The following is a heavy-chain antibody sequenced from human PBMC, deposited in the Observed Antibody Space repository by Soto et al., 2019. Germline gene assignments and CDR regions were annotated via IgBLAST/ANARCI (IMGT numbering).Heavy chain of an antibody. J-gene: IGHJ4*02. CDR1: GFTFSDYV. D-gene: IGHD6-19*01. Sequence: QVQLVESGGGVVQPGRSLRLSCAASGFTFSDYVMHWVRQAPGKGLEWVAVISYDGSNKYYADSVKGRFTISRDNSKNTLYLRMNSLRAEDTAVYYCAKASGGVEVAAYFDYWGQGTLVTVSS. CDR3: AKASGGVEVAAYFDY. V-gene: IGHV3-30*18. CDR2: ISYDGSNK.